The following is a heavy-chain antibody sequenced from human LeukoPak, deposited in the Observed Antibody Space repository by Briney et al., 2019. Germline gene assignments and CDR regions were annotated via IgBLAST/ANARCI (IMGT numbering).Heavy chain of an antibody. Sequence: SETLSLTCTVSGGSISSYYWSWIRQPPGKGLEWIGYIYYSGSTNYNPSLKSRVTISVDTSKNQFSLKLSSVTAADTAVYYCAAFSSSWPDGKFDYWGQGTLVTVSS. CDR2: IYYSGST. V-gene: IGHV4-59*01. D-gene: IGHD6-13*01. J-gene: IGHJ4*02. CDR3: AAFSSSWPDGKFDY. CDR1: GGSISSYY.